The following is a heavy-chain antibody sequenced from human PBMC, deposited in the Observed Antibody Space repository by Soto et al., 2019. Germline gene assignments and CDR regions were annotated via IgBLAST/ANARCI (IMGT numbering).Heavy chain of an antibody. J-gene: IGHJ4*02. CDR1: GFTFSSYA. D-gene: IGHD3-3*01. V-gene: IGHV3-64*01. CDR2: ISSNGGST. Sequence: HPGGSLRLSCAASGFTFSSYAMHWVRQAPGKGLEFVSAISSNGGSTYYANSVKGRFTISRDNSKNTLYLQMGSLRAEDMAVYYCARVSHCDDFWSGYLECYFDYWGQGTLVTVSS. CDR3: ARVSHCDDFWSGYLECYFDY.